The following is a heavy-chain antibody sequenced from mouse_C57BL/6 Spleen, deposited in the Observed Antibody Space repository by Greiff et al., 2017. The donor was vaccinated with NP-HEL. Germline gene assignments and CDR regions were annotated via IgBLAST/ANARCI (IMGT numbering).Heavy chain of an antibody. CDR3: ARDDYYSNYPYFDY. D-gene: IGHD2-5*01. CDR1: GFTFSSYA. J-gene: IGHJ2*01. V-gene: IGHV5-4*01. Sequence: EVMLVESGGGLVKPGGSLKLSCAASGFTFSSYAMSWVRQTPEKRLEWVATISDGGSYTYYPDNVKGRFTISRDNAKNNLYLQMSHLKSEDTAMYYCARDDYYSNYPYFDYWGQGTTLTVSS. CDR2: ISDGGSYT.